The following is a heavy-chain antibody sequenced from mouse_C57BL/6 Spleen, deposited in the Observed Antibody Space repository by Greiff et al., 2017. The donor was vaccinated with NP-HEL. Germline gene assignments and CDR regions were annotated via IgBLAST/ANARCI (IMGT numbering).Heavy chain of an antibody. J-gene: IGHJ2*01. V-gene: IGHV5-9-1*02. CDR1: GFTFSSYA. Sequence: EVQLVESGEGLVKPGGSLKLSCAASGFTFSSYAMSWVRQTPEKRLEWVAYISSGGDYIYYADTVKGRFTISRDNARNTLYLQMSSLKSEDTAMYYCTRVDYDYEVFDYWGQGTTLTVSS. CDR3: TRVDYDYEVFDY. CDR2: ISSGGDYI. D-gene: IGHD2-4*01.